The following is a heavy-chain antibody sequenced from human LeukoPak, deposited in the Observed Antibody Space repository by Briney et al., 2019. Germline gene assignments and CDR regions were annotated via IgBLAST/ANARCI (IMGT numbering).Heavy chain of an antibody. CDR1: GGSISSGGYC. CDR3: ARSLGGYVTF. J-gene: IGHJ4*02. V-gene: IGHV4-30-2*01. D-gene: IGHD5-12*01. Sequence: SETLSLTCAVSGGSISSGGYCWSWVRQPPGKGLEWIGYIYHSGSTYYNPSLKSRVTISVDRSKNQFSLKLSSVTAADTAVYYCARSLGGYVTFWGQGTLVTVSS. CDR2: IYHSGST.